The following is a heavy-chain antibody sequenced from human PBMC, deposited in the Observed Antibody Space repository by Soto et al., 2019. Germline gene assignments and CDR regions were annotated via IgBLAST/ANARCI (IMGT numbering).Heavy chain of an antibody. CDR1: GFASSDYY. J-gene: IGHJ4*02. CDR3: VRGRDSFNL. Sequence: EVQLVDSGGGLVQPGGSLTLSCAVSGFASSDYYMDWVRQAPERGLEWVARSRDKAHSYTTEYAASVRGRFIISRDVPTNSLYLQMNSLRIEDTAVYYCVRGRDSFNLWGQGTLVTVSS. V-gene: IGHV3-72*01. CDR2: SRDKAHSYTT.